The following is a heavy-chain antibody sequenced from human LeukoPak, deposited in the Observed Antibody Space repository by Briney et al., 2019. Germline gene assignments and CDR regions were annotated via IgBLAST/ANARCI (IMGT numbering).Heavy chain of an antibody. J-gene: IGHJ4*02. Sequence: GGSLRLSCAASGFTFSSYAMSWVRQAPGKGLEWVSAISGSGGSTYYADSVKGRFTISRDNSKNTLYLQMDSLRAEDTAVYYCAIFSLDYGDSDYWGQGTLVTVSS. CDR3: AIFSLDYGDSDY. CDR1: GFTFSSYA. CDR2: ISGSGGST. D-gene: IGHD4-17*01. V-gene: IGHV3-23*01.